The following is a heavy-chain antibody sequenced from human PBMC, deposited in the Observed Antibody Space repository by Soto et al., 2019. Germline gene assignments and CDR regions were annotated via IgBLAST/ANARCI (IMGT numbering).Heavy chain of an antibody. CDR3: ASYVRQLHGAFDI. CDR1: GYSFTSYW. V-gene: IGHV5-10-1*01. D-gene: IGHD6-6*01. CDR2: IDPSDSYT. J-gene: IGHJ3*02. Sequence: GESLKISCKGSGYSFTSYWISWVRQMPGKGLEWMGRIDPSDSYTNYSPSFQGHVTISADKSISTAYLQWSSLKASDTAMYYCASYVRQLHGAFDIWGQGTMVTVSS.